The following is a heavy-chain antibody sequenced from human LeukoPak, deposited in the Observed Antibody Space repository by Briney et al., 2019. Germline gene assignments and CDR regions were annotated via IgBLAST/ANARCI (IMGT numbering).Heavy chain of an antibody. D-gene: IGHD2-2*02. J-gene: IGHJ6*04. CDR2: ISGSGGST. CDR3: AKQGHYCSSTSCYTGV. CDR1: GFTFSSYA. Sequence: GGSLRLSCAASGFTFSSYAMSWVRQAPGKGLEWVSAISGSGGSTYYADSVKGRFTISRDNSKNTLYLQMNSLRAEDTAVYYCAKQGHYCSSTSCYTGVWGKGTTVTVSS. V-gene: IGHV3-23*01.